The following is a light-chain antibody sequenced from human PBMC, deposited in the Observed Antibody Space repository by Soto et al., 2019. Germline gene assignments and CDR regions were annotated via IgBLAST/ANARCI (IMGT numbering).Light chain of an antibody. J-gene: IGKJ2*01. CDR1: ESIGAW. V-gene: IGKV1-5*01. Sequence: DIQMTQSPFTLSASVGDRVTITCRASESIGAWLAWYQQKPGKAPKLLIYDASSLESGVPSRFSGSASGTQFTLTISSLQPDDFATYFCQQYNNYPYTFGQGTKLEF. CDR2: DAS. CDR3: QQYNNYPYT.